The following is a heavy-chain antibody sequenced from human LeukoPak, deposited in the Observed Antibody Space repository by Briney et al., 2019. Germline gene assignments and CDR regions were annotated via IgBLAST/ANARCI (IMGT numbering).Heavy chain of an antibody. D-gene: IGHD3-22*01. CDR2: ISSSSSY. Sequence: GVSLRLSCAASGFTFSSYNMNWVRQAQATGLELFSSISSSSSYYADSVKGRFTISRDNAKNSLYLQMNSLRAEDTAVYYCARDAKDDSSGYYYYTPSWFDPWGQGTLVTVSS. V-gene: IGHV3-21*01. CDR1: GFTFSSYN. CDR3: ARDAKDDSSGYYYYTPSWFDP. J-gene: IGHJ5*02.